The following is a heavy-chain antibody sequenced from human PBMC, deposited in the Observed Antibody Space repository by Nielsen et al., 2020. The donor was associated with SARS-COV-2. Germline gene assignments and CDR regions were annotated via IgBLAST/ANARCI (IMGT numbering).Heavy chain of an antibody. CDR3: AKSSNSDYYYYYGMDV. Sequence: GESLKISCAASGFRFSDYYMSWIRQAPGKGLEWVSYISSSSSIIYYADSVRGRFTISRDNAKKSLYLQMNNLRTEDTAVYYCAKSSNSDYYYYYGMDVWGQGTTVTVSS. J-gene: IGHJ6*02. D-gene: IGHD2-2*01. V-gene: IGHV3-11*01. CDR2: ISSSSSII. CDR1: GFRFSDYY.